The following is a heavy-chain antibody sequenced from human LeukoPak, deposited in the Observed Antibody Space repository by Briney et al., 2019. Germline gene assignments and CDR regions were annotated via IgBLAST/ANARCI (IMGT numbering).Heavy chain of an antibody. CDR3: AKDMYSSGPFDY. Sequence: GGSLRLSCAASGFTVSSNYMSWVRQAPGKGLEWVSVIYSGGNTYYADSVKGRFTISRDNAKNSLYLQMNSLRAEDTALHYCAKDMYSSGPFDYWGQGTLVTVSS. D-gene: IGHD6-19*01. CDR1: GFTVSSNY. V-gene: IGHV3-53*05. CDR2: IYSGGNT. J-gene: IGHJ4*02.